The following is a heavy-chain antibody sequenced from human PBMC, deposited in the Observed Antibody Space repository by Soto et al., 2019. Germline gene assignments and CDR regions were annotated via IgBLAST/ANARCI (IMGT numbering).Heavy chain of an antibody. CDR3: ATYQWQPRAFDY. D-gene: IGHD6-19*01. V-gene: IGHV3-48*01. Sequence: GGSLRLSCAASGFTFSSYGMIWVRQGPGKGLEWLSYIGSSGNSIYYADSVRGRITMSRDNAKNSLYLQMNSLRADDTAVYYCATYQWQPRAFDYWGQGTLVTVSS. J-gene: IGHJ4*02. CDR1: GFTFSSYG. CDR2: IGSSGNSI.